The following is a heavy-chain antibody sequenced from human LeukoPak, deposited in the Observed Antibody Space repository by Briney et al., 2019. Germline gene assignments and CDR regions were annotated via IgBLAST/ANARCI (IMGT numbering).Heavy chain of an antibody. D-gene: IGHD6-19*01. CDR3: ARDLAHSSGWYVRHDAFDI. CDR1: GGSISSYY. Sequence: SETLSLTCTVSGGSISSYYWSWIRQPPGKGLEWIGYIYYSGSTNYNPSLKSRVTISVDTSKNQFPLKLSSVTAADTAVYYCARDLAHSSGWYVRHDAFDIWGQGTMVTVSS. CDR2: IYYSGST. J-gene: IGHJ3*02. V-gene: IGHV4-59*01.